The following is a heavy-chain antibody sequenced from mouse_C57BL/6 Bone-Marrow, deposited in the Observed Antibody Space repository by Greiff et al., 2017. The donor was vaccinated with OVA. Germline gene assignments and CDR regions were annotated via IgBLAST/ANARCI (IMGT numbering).Heavy chain of an antibody. V-gene: IGHV1-50*01. CDR1: GYTFTSYW. CDR2: IDPSDSYT. J-gene: IGHJ4*01. CDR3: ARRRAAQATYAMDY. D-gene: IGHD3-2*02. Sequence: VQLQQPGAELVKPGASVKLSCKASGYTFTSYWMQWVKQRPGQGLEWIGEIDPSDSYTNYNQKFKGKATFTVDTSSSTAYMQLSSLTSEDSAVYYCARRRAAQATYAMDYWGQGTSVTVAS.